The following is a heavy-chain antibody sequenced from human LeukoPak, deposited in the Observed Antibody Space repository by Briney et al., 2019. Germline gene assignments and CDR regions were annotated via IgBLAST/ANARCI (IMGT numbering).Heavy chain of an antibody. V-gene: IGHV1-18*01. CDR2: ISAYNGNT. J-gene: IGHJ4*02. Sequence: GASVKVSCTASGYTFTSYGISWVRQAPGQGLEWMGWISAYNGNTNYAQKLQGRVTMTTDTSTSTAYMELRSLRAEDTAVYYCATSSWKKFDYWGQGTLVTVSS. CDR3: ATSSWKKFDY. D-gene: IGHD6-13*01. CDR1: GYTFTSYG.